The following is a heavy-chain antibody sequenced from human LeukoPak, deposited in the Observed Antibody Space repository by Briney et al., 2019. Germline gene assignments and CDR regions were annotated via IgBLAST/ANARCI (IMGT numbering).Heavy chain of an antibody. V-gene: IGHV3-23*01. CDR3: ATSRFDP. Sequence: GGSLRLSCAASGFIFRGFAMTWVRQAPGKGLEWVSIISETGTTTYYADSVKGRFTISRDNAKNSLYLQMNSLRAEDTAVYYCATSRFDPWGQGTLVTASS. CDR2: ISETGTTT. J-gene: IGHJ5*02. CDR1: GFIFRGFA.